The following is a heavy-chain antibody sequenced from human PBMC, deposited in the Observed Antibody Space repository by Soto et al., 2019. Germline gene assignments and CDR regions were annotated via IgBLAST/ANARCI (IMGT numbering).Heavy chain of an antibody. D-gene: IGHD5-18*01. CDR2: INAGNGNT. CDR1: GYTFTSYA. Sequence: ASFTVSCESSGYTFTSYAMHWVRQAAGQRLEWMGWINAGNGNTKYSQKFQGRVTITRDTAGSTAYRELSSLRSEDTAVYYCARDSGYSYGPIDYWGQGTLVTAPQ. J-gene: IGHJ4*02. CDR3: ARDSGYSYGPIDY. V-gene: IGHV1-3*01.